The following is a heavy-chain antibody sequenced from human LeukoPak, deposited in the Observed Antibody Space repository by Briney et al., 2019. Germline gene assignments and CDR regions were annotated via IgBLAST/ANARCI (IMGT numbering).Heavy chain of an antibody. D-gene: IGHD5-12*01. J-gene: IGHJ4*02. CDR2: IYPADSDT. Sequence: GESLKISCKGSGYTFPTSWICWVRQMPGKGLEWMGIIYPADSDTRYSPSFQGQVTISADKSISTAYLQWSSLKASDTAMYYCARVWYSGYEFDYWGQGTLVTVSS. CDR1: GYTFPTSW. CDR3: ARVWYSGYEFDY. V-gene: IGHV5-51*01.